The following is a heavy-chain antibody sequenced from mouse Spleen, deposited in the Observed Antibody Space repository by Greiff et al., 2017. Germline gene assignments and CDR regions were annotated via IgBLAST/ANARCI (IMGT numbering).Heavy chain of an antibody. Sequence: DVKLVESGGDLVKPGGSLKLSCAASGFTFSSYGMSWVRQTPDKRLEWVATISSGGSYTYYPDSVKGRFTISRDNAKNTLYLQMSSLKSEDTAMYYCARHAEGGYPIYYAMDYWGQGTSVTVSS. J-gene: IGHJ4*01. CDR2: ISSGGSYT. CDR3: ARHAEGGYPIYYAMDY. V-gene: IGHV5-6*02. D-gene: IGHD2-2*01. CDR1: GFTFSSYG.